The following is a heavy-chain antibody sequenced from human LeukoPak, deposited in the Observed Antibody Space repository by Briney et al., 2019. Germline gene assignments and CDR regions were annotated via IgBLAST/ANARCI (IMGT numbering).Heavy chain of an antibody. D-gene: IGHD2-2*02. CDR2: ISAYNGNT. CDR1: GYTFTSYG. CDR3: ARDLRRGYCSSTSCYRVNDAFDI. Sequence: ASVKVSFKASGYTFTSYGISWVRQAPGQGVEGMGWISAYNGNTNYAQKLQGRVTMTTDTSTSTAYMELRSLRSDDTAVYYCARDLRRGYCSSTSCYRVNDAFDIWGQGTMVTVSS. V-gene: IGHV1-18*04. J-gene: IGHJ3*02.